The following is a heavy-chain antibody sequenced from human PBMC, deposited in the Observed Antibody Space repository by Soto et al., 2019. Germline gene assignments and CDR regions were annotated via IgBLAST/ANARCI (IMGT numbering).Heavy chain of an antibody. D-gene: IGHD6-13*01. Sequence: QLQLQESGPGLVKPSETLSLTCTVSGGSISSSSYYWGWIRQPPGKGLEWIGSIYYSGSTYYNPSLKSRVTISVATSKNQFPLKLSSVTAADTAVYYCARPSPGIAAAGTYYYYGMDVWGQGTTVTVSS. V-gene: IGHV4-39*01. CDR2: IYYSGST. CDR3: ARPSPGIAAAGTYYYYGMDV. J-gene: IGHJ6*02. CDR1: GGSISSSSYY.